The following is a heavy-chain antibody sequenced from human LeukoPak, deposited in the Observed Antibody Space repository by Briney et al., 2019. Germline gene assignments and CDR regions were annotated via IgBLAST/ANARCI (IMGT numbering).Heavy chain of an antibody. D-gene: IGHD4-23*01. CDR1: GGSISSFY. J-gene: IGHJ4*02. Sequence: SETLSLTCTVSGGSISSFYWSWIRQPPGKGLEWVGYIYYSGSTNYNPSLKSRVTISLDMSKNQFSLKLSSVTAADTAVYYCARAAGGNSNYWGQGILVTVSS. CDR3: ARAAGGNSNY. V-gene: IGHV4-59*01. CDR2: IYYSGST.